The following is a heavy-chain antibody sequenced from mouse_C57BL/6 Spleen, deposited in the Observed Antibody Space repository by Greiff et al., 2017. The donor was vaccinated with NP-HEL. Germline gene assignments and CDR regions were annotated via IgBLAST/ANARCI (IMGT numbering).Heavy chain of an antibody. V-gene: IGHV5-16*01. Sequence: EVQRVESEGGLVQPGSSMKLSCTASGFTFSDYYMAWVRPVPEKGLEWVANINYDGSSTYYLDSLKSRFIISRDNAKNILYLQMSSLKSEDTATYYCARALNWDYFDYWGQGTTLTVSS. CDR3: ARALNWDYFDY. J-gene: IGHJ2*01. CDR1: GFTFSDYY. CDR2: INYDGSST. D-gene: IGHD4-1*02.